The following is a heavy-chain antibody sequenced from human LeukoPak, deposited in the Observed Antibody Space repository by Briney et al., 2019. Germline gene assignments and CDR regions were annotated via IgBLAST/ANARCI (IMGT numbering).Heavy chain of an antibody. Sequence: GGSLRLSCAASGFCFSDIYMICIRQAPGKGLEWVSYISNSGSYTNYPDSVKGRFTISRDNAKNSMYLQMNSLRDEDKAVYYCARSRGAGPGGHLDYWGQGTLVTVSS. CDR2: ISNSGSYT. J-gene: IGHJ4*02. CDR3: ARSRGAGPGGHLDY. D-gene: IGHD6-19*01. CDR1: GFCFSDIY. V-gene: IGHV3-11*03.